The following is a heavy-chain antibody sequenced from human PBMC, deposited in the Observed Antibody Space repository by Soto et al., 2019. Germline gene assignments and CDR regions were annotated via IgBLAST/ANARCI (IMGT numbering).Heavy chain of an antibody. J-gene: IGHJ4*02. Sequence: QVQLVQSGAEVKKPGSSVRVSCEASGGAFSTLAINWVRQAPGQGLEWMGGIIPVFVSTNYAQKFQGRITIIPDPSAHTASLELSSLGSEDTAVYYCAAKSGYPYYFDYGGQGTLVTISS. CDR2: IIPVFVST. D-gene: IGHD3-3*01. CDR1: GGAFSTLA. CDR3: AAKSGYPYYFDY. V-gene: IGHV1-69*01.